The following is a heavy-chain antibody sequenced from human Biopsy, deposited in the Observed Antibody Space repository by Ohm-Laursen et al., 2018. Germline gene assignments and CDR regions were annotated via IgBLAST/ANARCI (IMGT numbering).Heavy chain of an antibody. CDR3: ARDSRGGHLNTTLITGKNLDS. J-gene: IGHJ4*02. CDR1: RDSISNYY. D-gene: IGHD3-16*01. Sequence: TLSLTCTVSRDSISNYYWTWLPQSPGQGLEWIGYIYYTGSTNYNPSVKSRVTISVDTSKNQFSLKLNSVTAADTAVYFCARDSRGGHLNTTLITGKNLDSWGQGILVTVSS. CDR2: IYYTGST. V-gene: IGHV4-59*01.